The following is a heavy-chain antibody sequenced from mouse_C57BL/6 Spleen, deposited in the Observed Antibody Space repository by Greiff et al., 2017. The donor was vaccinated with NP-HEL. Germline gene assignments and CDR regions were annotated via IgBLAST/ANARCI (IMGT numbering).Heavy chain of an antibody. J-gene: IGHJ4*01. CDR3: AKISYGSSYAMDY. V-gene: IGHV2-5*01. CDR1: GFSLTSYG. CDR2: IWRGGST. D-gene: IGHD1-1*01. Sequence: VQLQQSGPGLVQPSQSLSITCTVSGFSLTSYGVHWVRQSPGKGLEWLGVIWRGGSTDYNAAFMSRLSITKDNSKSQVFFKMNSLQADDTAIYYCAKISYGSSYAMDYWGQGTSVTVSS.